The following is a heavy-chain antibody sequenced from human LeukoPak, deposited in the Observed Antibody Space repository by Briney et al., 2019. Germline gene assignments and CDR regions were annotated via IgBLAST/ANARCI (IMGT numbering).Heavy chain of an antibody. J-gene: IGHJ6*03. CDR1: GYSISSGYY. D-gene: IGHD4-11*01. V-gene: IGHV4-38-2*02. CDR3: ARGPYDYSNYAFGYYYYYYMDV. Sequence: PSETLSLTCTVSGYSISSGYYWGWIRQPPGKGLEWIGSIYHSGSTYYNPSLKSRVTISVDTSKNQFSLKLSSVTAADTAVYYCARGPYDYSNYAFGYYYYYYMDVWGKGTTVTVSS. CDR2: IYHSGST.